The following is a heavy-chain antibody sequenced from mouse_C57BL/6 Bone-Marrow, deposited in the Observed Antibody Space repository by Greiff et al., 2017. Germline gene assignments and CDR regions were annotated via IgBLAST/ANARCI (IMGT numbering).Heavy chain of an antibody. Sequence: QVQLQQSGAELAKPGASVKLSCKASGYTFTSYWMHWVKQRPGQGLEWIGYINPSSGYTKYNQKFKDKATLTTDKSSSTAYMQLSSLTYEGSAVYYCAGFYDGYYLGDFDYWGQGTTLTVSS. CDR3: AGFYDGYYLGDFDY. J-gene: IGHJ2*01. V-gene: IGHV1-7*01. D-gene: IGHD2-3*01. CDR2: INPSSGYT. CDR1: GYTFTSYW.